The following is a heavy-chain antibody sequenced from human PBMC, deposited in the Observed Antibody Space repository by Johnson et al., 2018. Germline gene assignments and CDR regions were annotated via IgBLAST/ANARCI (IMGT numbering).Heavy chain of an antibody. V-gene: IGHV1-3*01. CDR3: ARARTGYFGLYYYMDV. CDR2: INAGNGHT. J-gene: IGHJ6*03. D-gene: IGHD3-9*01. Sequence: QVQLVQSGAEVKKPGASVKVSCKASGYSFTTYGMHWVRQAPGQRLEWMGWINAGNGHTKNSQKFQGRVTITRDTSASTAYMELSSLRSEDTAVYYCARARTGYFGLYYYMDVWGNGTTVTVSS. CDR1: GYSFTTYG.